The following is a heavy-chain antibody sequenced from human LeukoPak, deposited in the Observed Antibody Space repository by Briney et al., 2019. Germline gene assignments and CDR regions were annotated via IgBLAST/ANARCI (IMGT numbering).Heavy chain of an antibody. D-gene: IGHD3-10*01. V-gene: IGHV3-21*01. CDR2: IYTSGTST. Sequence: GGSLRLSCAASLFSLRSHIMNSVRQPPGKGLEWISSIYTSGTSTYYVDSLKGRSALSRDKRQNSLVLHLDDLRADGTAVYFCARDLWMSDSSSGTQPARYLDLWGRGTLVSVSP. J-gene: IGHJ2*01. CDR1: LFSLRSHI. CDR3: ARDLWMSDSSSGTQPARYLDL.